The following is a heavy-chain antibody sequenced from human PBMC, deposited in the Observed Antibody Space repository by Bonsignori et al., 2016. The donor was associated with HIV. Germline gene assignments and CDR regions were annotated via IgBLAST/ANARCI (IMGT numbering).Heavy chain of an antibody. CDR2: IYTSGST. CDR3: AREGYYDMPIDY. Sequence: WIRQPPGKGLEWIGRIYTSGSTNYNPSLKSRVTISVDTSKNQFSLKLSSVTAADTAVYYCAREGYYDMPIDYWGQGTLVTVSS. J-gene: IGHJ4*02. V-gene: IGHV4-61*02. D-gene: IGHD3-22*01.